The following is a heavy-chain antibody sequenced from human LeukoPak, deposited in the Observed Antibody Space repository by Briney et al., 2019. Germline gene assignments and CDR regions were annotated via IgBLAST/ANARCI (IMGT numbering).Heavy chain of an antibody. J-gene: IGHJ4*02. D-gene: IGHD6-19*01. CDR2: IYPSDSDT. Sequence: GESLKISCKGSGYSFTSYWIGWVRQMPGKGLEWMGIIYPSDSDTRYSPSFQGQVTISADKSISTAYLQWSSLKASDTAMYYCARHRLAVAASLEEVKLDYWGQGTLVTVSS. V-gene: IGHV5-51*01. CDR3: ARHRLAVAASLEEVKLDY. CDR1: GYSFTSYW.